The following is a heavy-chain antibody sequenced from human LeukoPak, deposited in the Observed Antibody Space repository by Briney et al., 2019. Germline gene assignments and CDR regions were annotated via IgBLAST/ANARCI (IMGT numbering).Heavy chain of an antibody. D-gene: IGHD1-1*01. CDR3: AKDRTGTTGADWFDP. CDR2: ISGSGGST. Sequence: GGTLRLSCAASGFTFSSYGMSWVRQAPGKGLQWVSSISGSGGSTYYADSVQGRFTISRDNSKNTLYLQMNSLRAEDSAIYYCAKDRTGTTGADWFDPWGQGTLVTVSS. J-gene: IGHJ5*02. CDR1: GFTFSSYG. V-gene: IGHV3-23*01.